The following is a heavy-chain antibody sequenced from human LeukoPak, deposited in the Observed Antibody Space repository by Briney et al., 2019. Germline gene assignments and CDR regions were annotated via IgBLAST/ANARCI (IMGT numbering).Heavy chain of an antibody. Sequence: PGGSLRLSCAASGFTFSSYGMHWVRQAPGKGLEWVAVISYDGSNKYYADSVKGRFTISRDNSKNTLYLQMNSLRAEDTAVYYCARVGDGYNYPYFDYWGQGTLVTVSP. J-gene: IGHJ4*02. CDR1: GFTFSSYG. CDR3: ARVGDGYNYPYFDY. D-gene: IGHD5-24*01. V-gene: IGHV3-30*03. CDR2: ISYDGSNK.